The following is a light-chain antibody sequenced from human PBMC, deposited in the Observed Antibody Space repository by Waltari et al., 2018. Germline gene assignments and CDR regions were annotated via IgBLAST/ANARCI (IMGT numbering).Light chain of an antibody. V-gene: IGKV3-20*01. Sequence: EIVLTQSPGPLSLSPGERATLSCRASQSVSSSYLAWYQQKPGQAPRLLIYGASSRATGNPDRFSGSGSGTDFTLTISRLEPEDFAVYYCQQYGSSPETFGQGTKVEIK. CDR3: QQYGSSPET. J-gene: IGKJ1*01. CDR2: GAS. CDR1: QSVSSSY.